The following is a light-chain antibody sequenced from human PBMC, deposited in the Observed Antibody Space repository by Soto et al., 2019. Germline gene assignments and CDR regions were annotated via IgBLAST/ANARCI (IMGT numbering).Light chain of an antibody. V-gene: IGLV2-14*02. CDR3: CSYTSSSTL. CDR1: SSDVGSYNL. Sequence: QSALTQPASVSGSPGQSITISCTGNSSDVGSYNLVSWYQQHPGKAPKLMIYEVSKRPSGVSNRFSGSKSGNTASLTISGLQAEDEADYYCCSYTSSSTLFGGGTKLTVL. CDR2: EVS. J-gene: IGLJ2*01.